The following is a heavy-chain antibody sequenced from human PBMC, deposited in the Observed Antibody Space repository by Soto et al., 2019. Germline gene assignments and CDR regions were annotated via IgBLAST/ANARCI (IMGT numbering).Heavy chain of an antibody. CDR3: ARGRWELRFDY. D-gene: IGHD2-15*01. CDR1: GGSFSGYY. V-gene: IGHV4-34*01. Sequence: QVQLQQWGAGLLKPSETLSLTCAVYGGSFSGYYWSWIRQPPGKGLEWIGEINHSGSTNYNPSLKSRVTISVDTSKNQFSLKLSSVTAADTAVYYCARGRWELRFDYWGQGTLVTVSS. CDR2: INHSGST. J-gene: IGHJ4*02.